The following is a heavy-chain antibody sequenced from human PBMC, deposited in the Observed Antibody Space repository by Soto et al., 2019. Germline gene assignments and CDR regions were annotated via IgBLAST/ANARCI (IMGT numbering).Heavy chain of an antibody. J-gene: IGHJ5*02. V-gene: IGHV6-1*01. CDR2: TYYRSKWYN. D-gene: IGHD6-13*01. Sequence: PSQTLSLTCAISGDSVSSNSAAWNWIRQSPSRGLEWLGRTYYRSKWYNDYAVSVKSRITINPDTSKNQFSLQLNSVTPEDTAVYYCARVVVSSWYANNWLDPWGQGTLVTVSS. CDR3: ARVVVSSWYANNWLDP. CDR1: GDSVSSNSAA.